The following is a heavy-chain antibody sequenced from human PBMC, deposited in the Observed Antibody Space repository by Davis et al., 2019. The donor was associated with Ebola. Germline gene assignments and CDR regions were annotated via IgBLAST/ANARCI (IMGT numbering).Heavy chain of an antibody. CDR3: AKDGGGVDGSNRWYYYYGMDV. CDR1: GFTFSSYG. J-gene: IGHJ6*04. V-gene: IGHV3-30*18. Sequence: GGSLRLSCAASGFTFSSYGMHWVRQAPGKGLEWVAVISYDGSNKYYADSVKGRFTISRDNSKNTLYLQMNSLRAEDTAVYYCAKDGGGVDGSNRWYYYYGMDVWGKGTTVTVSS. D-gene: IGHD3-16*01. CDR2: ISYDGSNK.